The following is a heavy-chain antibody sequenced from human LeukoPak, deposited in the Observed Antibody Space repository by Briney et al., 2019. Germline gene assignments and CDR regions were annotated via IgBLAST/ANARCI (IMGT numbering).Heavy chain of an antibody. CDR3: AKGPQGD. V-gene: IGHV3-23*01. J-gene: IGHJ4*02. CDR1: GFTFGNYV. CDR2: IDSGGGT. Sequence: QPGGSLRLSCAASGFTFGNYVMHWVRQAPGKGLEWVSAIDSGGGTYYANSVKGRFTISRDNSKNTLYLQLNSLRAEDTAVYYCAKGPQGDWGQGALVTVSS. D-gene: IGHD3-16*01.